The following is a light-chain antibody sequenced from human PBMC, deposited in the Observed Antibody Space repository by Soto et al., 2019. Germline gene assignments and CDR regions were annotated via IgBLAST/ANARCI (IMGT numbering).Light chain of an antibody. V-gene: IGKV3-20*01. CDR3: QQYGISPLFT. Sequence: EIVLTQSPGTLSLSPGERATLSCRASQSVSSSYLAWYQQKPGQDPKLLIYGGSSRATGIQDRFSGSGSGTDFALTISRREPEDCAVYYCQQYGISPLFTFGPGTKVDIK. CDR2: GGS. CDR1: QSVSSSY. J-gene: IGKJ3*01.